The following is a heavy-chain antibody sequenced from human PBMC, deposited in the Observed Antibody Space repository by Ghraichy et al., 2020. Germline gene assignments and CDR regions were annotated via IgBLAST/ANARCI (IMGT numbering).Heavy chain of an antibody. Sequence: SQTLSLTCAISGDSITSSSHYWGWIRQPPGKGLEWIGSIYYSGSTYYNPSLKSRVPISVGTSKTVFSLRLTTVTAADTAVYYCVRLGSTAASPAGSLGPGTLVVVSS. V-gene: IGHV4-39*07. CDR3: VRLGSTAASPAGS. J-gene: IGHJ5*02. D-gene: IGHD6-6*01. CDR2: IYYSGST. CDR1: GDSITSSSHY.